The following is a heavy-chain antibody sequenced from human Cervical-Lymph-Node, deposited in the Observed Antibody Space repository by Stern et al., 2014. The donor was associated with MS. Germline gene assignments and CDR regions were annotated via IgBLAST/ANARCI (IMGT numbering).Heavy chain of an antibody. J-gene: IGHJ4*02. Sequence: QVQLQESGPGLVKPSQTLSLTCSVSGGSISSSGYYWSWVRQHPGKGLEWIGIIYYSGSSYYKSSLKSRVSISSDTSKNQFSLNLNSVTAADTAIYCARARGSVTMRVLDYWGQGILVTVSS. CDR1: GGSISSSGYY. CDR2: IYYSGSS. CDR3: ARARGSVTMRVLDY. D-gene: IGHD4-17*01. V-gene: IGHV4-31*03.